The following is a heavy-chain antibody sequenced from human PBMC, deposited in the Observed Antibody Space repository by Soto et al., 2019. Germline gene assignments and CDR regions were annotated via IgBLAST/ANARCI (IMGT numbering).Heavy chain of an antibody. D-gene: IGHD6-25*01. V-gene: IGHV4-59*11. CDR3: SSVAAGRELVDD. CDR2: IYFGGSI. J-gene: IGHJ1*01. Sequence: SETISVPCRVARVSNSSQYFNWIRPPPGKGLEWIGYIYFGGSINYNTCLKSRVTISVDTSKKQFSLNLSSVTAAGTGVNYSSSVAAGRELVDDGGQGTPVTVSS. CDR1: RVSNSSQY.